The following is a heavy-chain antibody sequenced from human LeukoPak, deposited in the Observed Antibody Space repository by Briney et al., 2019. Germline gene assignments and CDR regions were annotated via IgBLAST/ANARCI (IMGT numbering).Heavy chain of an antibody. J-gene: IGHJ4*02. Sequence: GGSLRLSCAASVFDFRVAWMHWFRRVPGKGLMWVSRITIDETTTYADCVRGRFSISRHNAKNTVYLQMNSLRVEDTAVYYCAKDWFSTTDYWGQGILVTVSS. D-gene: IGHD1/OR15-1a*01. CDR3: AKDWFSTTDY. V-gene: IGHV3-74*01. CDR1: VFDFRVAW. CDR2: ITIDETT.